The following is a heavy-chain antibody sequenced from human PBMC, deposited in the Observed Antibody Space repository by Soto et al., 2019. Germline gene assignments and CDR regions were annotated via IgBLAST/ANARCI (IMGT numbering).Heavy chain of an antibody. D-gene: IGHD6-6*01. CDR1: GGSVSSGSYY. J-gene: IGHJ4*02. V-gene: IGHV4-61*01. Sequence: QVQLQESGPGLVKPSETLSLTCTVSGGSVSSGSYYWSWIRQPPGKGLEWIEYIYYSGSTNYNPSRKSRVTMSVDTSKNQFSLKLSSVTAADTAVYYCARAPSIAARRAGFDYWGQGTLVTVSS. CDR3: ARAPSIAARRAGFDY. CDR2: IYYSGST.